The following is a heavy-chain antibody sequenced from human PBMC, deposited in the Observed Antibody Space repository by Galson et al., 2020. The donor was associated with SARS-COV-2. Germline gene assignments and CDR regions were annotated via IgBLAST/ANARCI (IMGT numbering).Heavy chain of an antibody. D-gene: IGHD3-3*01. J-gene: IGHJ6*02. CDR1: GGSISSGNYY. CDR3: ARGNSPCVTFFGIVPRPCGLDV. V-gene: IGHV4-61*02. Sequence: SETLSLTCTGSGGSISSGNYYWSWIRQPAGKGLEWIGRIYKSGNTNYNPSLWSKVTISVDTSKNQFSLKLRSVTAADTAVYYCARGNSPCVTFFGIVPRPCGLDVLGPGTAVTVSS. CDR2: IYKSGNT.